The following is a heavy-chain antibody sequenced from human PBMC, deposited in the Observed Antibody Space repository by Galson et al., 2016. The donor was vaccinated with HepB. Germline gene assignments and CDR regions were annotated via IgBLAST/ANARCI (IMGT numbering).Heavy chain of an antibody. Sequence: SLRLSCAASGFTFSRYTMGWVRQAPGKGLEWVSDINAGGGATWYADSVKGRFTISRDNSKNTLYLQMNSLRAGDTAIYYCAKALRASSYGYWGQGTLVTVSS. D-gene: IGHD6-6*01. CDR1: GFTFSRYT. CDR2: INAGGGAT. CDR3: AKALRASSYGY. J-gene: IGHJ4*02. V-gene: IGHV3-23*01.